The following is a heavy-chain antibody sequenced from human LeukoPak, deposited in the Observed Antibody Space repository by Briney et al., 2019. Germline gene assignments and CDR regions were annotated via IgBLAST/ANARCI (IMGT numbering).Heavy chain of an antibody. Sequence: ASVKVSCKASGYTFTNYYMHWVRQAPGQGLEWMGIMHPSGVSITYAQKFQGRVTLTSDTSTSTVYMELSSLRYEDTAFYYCGPPIRGNYLDYWGQGTLVTVSS. V-gene: IGHV1-46*01. CDR2: MHPSGVSI. CDR3: GPPIRGNYLDY. CDR1: GYTFTNYY. J-gene: IGHJ4*02. D-gene: IGHD1-26*01.